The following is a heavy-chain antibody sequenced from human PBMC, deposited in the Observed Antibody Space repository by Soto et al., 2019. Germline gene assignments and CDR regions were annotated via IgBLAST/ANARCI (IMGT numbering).Heavy chain of an antibody. V-gene: IGHV1-8*01. J-gene: IGHJ4*02. Sequence: ASVKVSCKASGYTFTSYDINWVRQATGQGLEWMGWMNPNSGNTGYAQKFQGRVTMTRNTSISTAYMELSSLRSEDTAVYYCARGPTRVVVTAKNIDYWGQGTLVTVSS. D-gene: IGHD2-21*02. CDR1: GYTFTSYD. CDR3: ARGPTRVVVTAKNIDY. CDR2: MNPNSGNT.